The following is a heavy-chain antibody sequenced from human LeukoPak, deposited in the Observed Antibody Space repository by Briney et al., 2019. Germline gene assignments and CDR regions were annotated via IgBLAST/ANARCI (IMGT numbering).Heavy chain of an antibody. Sequence: GGSLRLSCAASGFTFSSYSMNWVRQAPGKGLEWVSSISSSSSYIYYADSVKGRFTISRDNAKNSLYLQMNSLRAEDTAVYYCARDYYGPGSPGDYMDVWGKGTTVTISS. CDR3: ARDYYGPGSPGDYMDV. CDR2: ISSSSSYI. J-gene: IGHJ6*03. V-gene: IGHV3-21*01. D-gene: IGHD3-10*01. CDR1: GFTFSSYS.